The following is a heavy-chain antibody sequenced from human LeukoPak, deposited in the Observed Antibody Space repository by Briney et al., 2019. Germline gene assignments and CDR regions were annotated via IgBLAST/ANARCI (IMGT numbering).Heavy chain of an antibody. CDR1: GFTFSSYA. CDR3: ANDKAAVAGNFDY. CDR2: ISGSGGST. J-gene: IGHJ4*02. D-gene: IGHD6-19*01. Sequence: QPGGSLRLSCAASGFTFSSYAMSWVRQAPGKGLEWVSAISGSGGSTYYADSVKGRFTISRGNSKDTLYLQMNSLRAEDTAVYYCANDKAAVAGNFDYWGQGTLVTVSS. V-gene: IGHV3-23*01.